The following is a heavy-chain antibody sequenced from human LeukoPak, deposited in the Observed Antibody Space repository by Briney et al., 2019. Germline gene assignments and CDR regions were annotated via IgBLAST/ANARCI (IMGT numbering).Heavy chain of an antibody. J-gene: IGHJ6*02. Sequence: ASLKSSCKTSGYTFTGYYMHWVRQAPRQRLEWMGWINPNSGGTNYAQKFQGRVTMTRDTSISTAYMELSRLRSDDTAVYYCAREHGMDVWGQGTTVTVSS. V-gene: IGHV1-2*02. CDR2: INPNSGGT. CDR1: GYTFTGYY. CDR3: AREHGMDV.